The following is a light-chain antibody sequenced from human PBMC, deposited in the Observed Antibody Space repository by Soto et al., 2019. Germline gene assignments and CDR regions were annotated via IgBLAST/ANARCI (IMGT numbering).Light chain of an antibody. Sequence: GAISDVGGYDYVSWYQQHPGKAPKLIIYEVSNRPSRVSNRFSGSKSGNTASLTISGLQAEDEAAYYCSSYTISNTFVFGKGTKVTVL. CDR1: ISDVGGYDY. CDR3: SSYTISNTFV. CDR2: EVS. J-gene: IGLJ1*01. V-gene: IGLV2-14*01.